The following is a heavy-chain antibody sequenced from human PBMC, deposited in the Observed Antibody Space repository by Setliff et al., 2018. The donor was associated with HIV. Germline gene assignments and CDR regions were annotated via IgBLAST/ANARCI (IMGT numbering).Heavy chain of an antibody. CDR2: SRGSGSGDTT. J-gene: IGHJ4*02. CDR3: AREDSSWYGSLDY. Sequence: PGGSLRLSCAASGFIFSSYAMTWVRQAPGKGLEWVSTSRGSGSGDTTHYADFVKGRFTISRDNSKNTVYLQMNSLRAEDMAIYYCAREDSSWYGSLDYWGQGTPVTVSS. CDR1: GFIFSSYA. V-gene: IGHV3-23*01. D-gene: IGHD6-13*01.